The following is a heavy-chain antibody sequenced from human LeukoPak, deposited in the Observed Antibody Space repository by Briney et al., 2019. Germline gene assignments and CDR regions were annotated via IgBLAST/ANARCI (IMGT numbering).Heavy chain of an antibody. J-gene: IGHJ4*02. CDR1: GFTFSSYW. V-gene: IGHV3-7*01. CDR2: IKQDESEK. Sequence: PGGSLRLSCAASGFTFSSYWMSWVRQAPGKGLEWVANIKQDESEKYYVDSVKGRFTISRDNAKNSLYLQMNSLRAGDTAVYYCARDKIEGPTKLDYWGQGILVTVSS. D-gene: IGHD1-1*01. CDR3: ARDKIEGPTKLDY.